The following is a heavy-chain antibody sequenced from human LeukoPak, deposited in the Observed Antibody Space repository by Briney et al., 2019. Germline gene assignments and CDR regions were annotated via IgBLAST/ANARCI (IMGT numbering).Heavy chain of an antibody. J-gene: IGHJ5*02. Sequence: ASVKVSCKASGYTFTSYDINWVRQDTGQGLEWMGWMNPNSGNTGYAQKFQGRVTMTRNTSISTAYMELSSLRSEDTAVYYCARGRQNTMIVVVNWFDPWGQGTLVTVSS. D-gene: IGHD3-22*01. CDR3: ARGRQNTMIVVVNWFDP. CDR2: MNPNSGNT. V-gene: IGHV1-8*01. CDR1: GYTFTSYD.